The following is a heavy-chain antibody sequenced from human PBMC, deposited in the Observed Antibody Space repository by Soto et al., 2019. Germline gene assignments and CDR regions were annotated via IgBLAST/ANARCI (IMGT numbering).Heavy chain of an antibody. V-gene: IGHV4-30-2*01. CDR2: IYHSGST. CDR1: GGSISSGGYS. D-gene: IGHD6-19*01. CDR3: ASAGGLGAVAADY. Sequence: QLQLQESGSGLVKPSQTLSLTCAVSGGSISSGGYSWSWIRQPPGKGLEWIGYIYHSGSTYYNPALKSRVAIPVERSKNQFSRKLSSVTAADTAVYYCASAGGLGAVAADYWGQGTLVTVSS. J-gene: IGHJ4*02.